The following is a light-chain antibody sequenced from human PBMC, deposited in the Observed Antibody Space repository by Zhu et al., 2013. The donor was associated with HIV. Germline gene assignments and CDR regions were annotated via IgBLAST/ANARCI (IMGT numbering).Light chain of an antibody. CDR2: RNN. Sequence: QSVLTQPPSVSAAPGQKVTISCSGSSSNIENNYVCWYQHLPGTAPKLLIYRNNQRPSGVPDRFSGSKSGTSATLGITGLQTGDEADYYCGTWDNSLSAYVFGTGTNVTVL. CDR1: SSNIENNY. J-gene: IGLJ1*01. V-gene: IGLV1-51*02. CDR3: GTWDNSLSAYV.